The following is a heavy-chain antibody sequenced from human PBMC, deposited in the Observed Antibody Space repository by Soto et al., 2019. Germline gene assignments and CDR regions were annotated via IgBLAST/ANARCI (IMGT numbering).Heavy chain of an antibody. CDR1: GFTFSSYG. CDR2: TWYDGSKE. V-gene: IGHV3-33*01. D-gene: IGHD1-26*01. Sequence: QVQLVESGGGVVQPGRSLRLSCAASGFTFSSYGMHWVRQAPGKGLEWVAVTWYDGSKEYYADSVKGRFTISRDNSKNTLYLQINSLRAEDTAVYYCARGGGGSYLDYWGQGTLVTVSS. CDR3: ARGGGGSYLDY. J-gene: IGHJ4*02.